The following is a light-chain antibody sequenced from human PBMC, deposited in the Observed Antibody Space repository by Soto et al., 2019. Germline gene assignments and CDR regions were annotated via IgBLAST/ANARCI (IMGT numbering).Light chain of an antibody. CDR2: SAS. CDR3: QQYDKWPLT. Sequence: IVIPQAPGPPSVAPTGRATLSLRASQSVSSNTLAWYQHKPGQAPRLLIHSASTRATGIPARFSGSGSGTEFTLTISSLQSEDFAVYYCQQYDKWPLTIGGGTKVDIK. V-gene: IGKV3-15*01. J-gene: IGKJ4*01. CDR1: QSVSSN.